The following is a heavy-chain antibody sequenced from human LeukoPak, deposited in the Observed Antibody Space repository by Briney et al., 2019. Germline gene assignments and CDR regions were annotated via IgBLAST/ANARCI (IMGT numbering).Heavy chain of an antibody. J-gene: IGHJ4*02. CDR2: IYYSGST. CDR1: GFTFSSYSMN. CDR3: ASLGTAAVEEGTNDVY. V-gene: IGHV4-39*01. Sequence: GSLRLSCAASGFTFSSYSMNWVRQPPGKGLEWIGSIYYSGSTYYNPSLKSRVTISVDTSKNQFSLKLSSVTAADTAVYYCASLGTAAVEEGTNDVYWGQGTLVTVSS. D-gene: IGHD6-13*01.